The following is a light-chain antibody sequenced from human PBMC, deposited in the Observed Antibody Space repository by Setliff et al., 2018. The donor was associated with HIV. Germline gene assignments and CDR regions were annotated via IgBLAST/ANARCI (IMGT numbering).Light chain of an antibody. Sequence: EIVLTQSPDTLSLSPGERATLSCRASQSVSSNYLAWYQQPPGLAPRLLIYDASTRATGIPDRFSGSGSGTDFTLTISSLEPDDFAVYYCQQYGHSPGTFGQGTKVDIK. CDR2: DAS. J-gene: IGKJ1*01. V-gene: IGKV3D-20*01. CDR3: QQYGHSPGT. CDR1: QSVSSNY.